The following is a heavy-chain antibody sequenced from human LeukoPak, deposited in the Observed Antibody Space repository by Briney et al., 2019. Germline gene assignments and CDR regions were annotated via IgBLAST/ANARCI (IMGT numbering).Heavy chain of an antibody. CDR1: GYTFTGHY. V-gene: IGHV1-2*02. Sequence: ASVKVSCKASGYTFTGHYMHWVRQAPGQGLEWMGWINPNTGDTGSAQKFQGRVTMTRDTSISTAYMELSRLRSDDTAVYYCARDGFGETDIVVVPAAIMEGDWGQGTLVTVSS. CDR2: INPNTGDT. CDR3: ARDGFGETDIVVVPAAIMEGD. D-gene: IGHD2-2*02. J-gene: IGHJ4*02.